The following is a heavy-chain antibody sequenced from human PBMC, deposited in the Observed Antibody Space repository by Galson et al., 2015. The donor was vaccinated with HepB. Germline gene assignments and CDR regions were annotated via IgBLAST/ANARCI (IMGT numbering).Heavy chain of an antibody. V-gene: IGHV3-30*18. J-gene: IGHJ4*02. CDR2: ISYDGSNK. D-gene: IGHD6-19*01. CDR1: GFTFSNYG. Sequence: SLRLSCAASGFTFSNYGMHWVRQAPGKGLEWVAVISYDGSNKYYADSVKGRFTISRDNSKNTLYLQMNSLTAEDHALYYCAKDPYLYSALAGTMAGFDYWGQGTLVTVSS. CDR3: AKDPYLYSALAGTMAGFDY.